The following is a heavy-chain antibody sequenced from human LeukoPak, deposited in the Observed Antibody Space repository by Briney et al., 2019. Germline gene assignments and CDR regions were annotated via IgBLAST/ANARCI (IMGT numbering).Heavy chain of an antibody. Sequence: HGESLKISCMCSGYSITTYWIGWVRQMPGEGLEWMGIIYPGDSDTRYSPSFQGQVTISADKSISTAYLQWSSLKASDTAMYYCARQEYSSSSADYWGQGTLVTVSS. CDR3: ARQEYSSSSADY. D-gene: IGHD6-6*01. J-gene: IGHJ4*02. CDR2: IYPGDSDT. V-gene: IGHV5-51*01. CDR1: GYSITTYW.